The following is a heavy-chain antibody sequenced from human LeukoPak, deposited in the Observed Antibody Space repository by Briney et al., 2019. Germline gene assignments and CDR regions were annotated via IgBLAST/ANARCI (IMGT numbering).Heavy chain of an antibody. J-gene: IGHJ5*02. CDR1: GGSISSSSYY. D-gene: IGHD5-18*01. CDR3: ARNRGYSYALNWFDP. V-gene: IGHV4-39*07. CDR2: IYYSGST. Sequence: SETLSLTCTVSGGSISSSSYYWGWIRQPPGKGLEWIGSIYYSGSTYYNPSLKSRVTISVDTSKNQFSLKLSSVTAADTAVYYCARNRGYSYALNWFDPWGQGTLVTVSS.